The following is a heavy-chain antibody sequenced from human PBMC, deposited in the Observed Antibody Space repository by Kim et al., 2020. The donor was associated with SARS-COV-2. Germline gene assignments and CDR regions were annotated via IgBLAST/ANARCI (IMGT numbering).Heavy chain of an antibody. J-gene: IGHJ6*02. D-gene: IGHD4-4*01. V-gene: IGHV3-33*01. CDR3: ARLAYSNFLGGVDV. Sequence: YADSVKGRFTISRDNSKNTVFLQLNSLRAEDTAVYYCARLAYSNFLGGVDVWGQGTTVTVSS.